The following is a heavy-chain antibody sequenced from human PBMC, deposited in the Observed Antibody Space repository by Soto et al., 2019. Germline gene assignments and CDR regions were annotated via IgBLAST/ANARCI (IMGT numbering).Heavy chain of an antibody. V-gene: IGHV3-23*01. Sequence: GGSLRLSCAASGFTFSSYAMSWVRQAPGKGLEWVSAISGSGGSTYYADSVKGRFTISRDNSKNTLYLQMNSLRAEDTAVYYCANAVISSSWLTSSGMDVWGQGTTATVSS. J-gene: IGHJ6*02. CDR1: GFTFSSYA. CDR2: ISGSGGST. CDR3: ANAVISSSWLTSSGMDV. D-gene: IGHD6-13*01.